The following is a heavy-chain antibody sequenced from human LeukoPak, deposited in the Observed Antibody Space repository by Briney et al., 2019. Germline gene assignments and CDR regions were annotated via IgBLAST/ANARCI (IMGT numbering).Heavy chain of an antibody. CDR1: GFTFSGYA. J-gene: IGHJ3*02. CDR3: ARALHYYDSSGYPHAFDT. CDR2: ISDDGSNK. Sequence: GGSLRLSCAASGFTFSGYAVRWGREAPGKGLECVAFISDDGSNKYYSDYVEGRFTISRDNSKNTLYLKMNSLRVEDTAVYYCARALHYYDSSGYPHAFDTWGQGTIVTVSS. D-gene: IGHD3-22*01. V-gene: IGHV3-30*04.